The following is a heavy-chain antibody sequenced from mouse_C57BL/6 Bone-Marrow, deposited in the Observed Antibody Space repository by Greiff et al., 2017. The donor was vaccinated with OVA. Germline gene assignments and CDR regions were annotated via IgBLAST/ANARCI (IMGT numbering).Heavy chain of an antibody. CDR2: INPYNGGT. CDR3: ARTLGYYFDY. J-gene: IGHJ2*01. CDR1: GYTFTDYY. D-gene: IGHD4-1*01. Sequence: EVQLQQSGPVLVKPGASVKMSCKASGYTFTDYYMNWVKQSHGKSLEWIGVINPYNGGTSYNQKFKGKATLTVDKSSSTAYMELNSLTSEDSAVYYCARTLGYYFDYWGQGTTRTVSS. V-gene: IGHV1-19*01.